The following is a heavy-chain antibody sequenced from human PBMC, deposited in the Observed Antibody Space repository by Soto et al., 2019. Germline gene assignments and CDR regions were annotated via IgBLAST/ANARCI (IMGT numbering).Heavy chain of an antibody. CDR1: GDSVSSGGYY. J-gene: IGHJ4*02. V-gene: IGHV4-31*03. CDR3: AREVGYCGTTSCRHFDS. Sequence: SETLSLTCTVSGDSVSSGGYYWTWIRQRPGKGLEYIGYVHYTDVTYYNPSLNINSRVSISRDTSNNQFSLRLRSVTVADTALYYCAREVGYCGTTSCRHFDSWGQGTLVTVSS. CDR2: VHYTDVT. D-gene: IGHD2-2*01.